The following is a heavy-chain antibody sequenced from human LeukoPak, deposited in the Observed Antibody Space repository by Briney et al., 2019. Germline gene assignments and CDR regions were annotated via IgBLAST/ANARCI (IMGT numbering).Heavy chain of an antibody. J-gene: IGHJ4*02. CDR3: ASPQPYDSSGYPDY. Sequence: ASVKVSCKASGYTFTGYYMHWVRQAPGQGLEWMGWINPNSGGTNYAQKFQGRVTMTRDTSISTAYIELSRLSSDDTAVYYCASPQPYDSSGYPDYWGQGTLVTVSS. CDR2: INPNSGGT. CDR1: GYTFTGYY. V-gene: IGHV1-2*02. D-gene: IGHD3-22*01.